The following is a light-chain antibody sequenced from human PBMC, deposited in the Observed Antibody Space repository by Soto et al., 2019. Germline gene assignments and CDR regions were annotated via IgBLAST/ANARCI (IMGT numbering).Light chain of an antibody. CDR2: AAS. CDR1: QGISSN. CDR3: QQFKSYPLT. V-gene: IGKV1-9*01. Sequence: IQLTQSPSSLSASVGDRVTITCRASQGISSNLAWYQQKPGKVPKLLISAASNLQSGVQSRLSGSGSGTDCTLTISSLQPEEFETYYCQQFKSYPLTFGGGTKVEIK. J-gene: IGKJ4*01.